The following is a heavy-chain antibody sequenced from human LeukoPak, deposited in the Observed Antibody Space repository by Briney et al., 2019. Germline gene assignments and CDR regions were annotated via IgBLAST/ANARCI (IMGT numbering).Heavy chain of an antibody. D-gene: IGHD3-9*01. Sequence: GGSLRLSCAASGFTVSSNYMSWVRQAPGKGLEWVSVIYSGGSTYYADSVKGRFTISRDNSKNTLYLQMNSLRAEDTAVYYCAKDQDRIPRLVIPHYWGQGTLVTVSS. CDR3: AKDQDRIPRLVIPHY. CDR2: IYSGGST. V-gene: IGHV3-66*01. CDR1: GFTVSSNY. J-gene: IGHJ4*02.